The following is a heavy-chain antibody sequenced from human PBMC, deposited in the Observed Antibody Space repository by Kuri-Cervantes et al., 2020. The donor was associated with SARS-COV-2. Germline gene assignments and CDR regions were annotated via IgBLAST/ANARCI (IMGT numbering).Heavy chain of an antibody. V-gene: IGHV3-7*01. CDR2: IKQDGSEK. CDR3: AKDSLGAAAGPVNWFDP. Sequence: GESLKISCAASGFTFDDYGMSWVRQAPGKGLEWVANIKQDGSEKYYVDSVKGRFTISRDNAKNSLYLQMNSLRAEDTAVYYCAKDSLGAAAGPVNWFDPWGQGTLVTVSS. D-gene: IGHD6-13*01. CDR1: GFTFDDYG. J-gene: IGHJ5*02.